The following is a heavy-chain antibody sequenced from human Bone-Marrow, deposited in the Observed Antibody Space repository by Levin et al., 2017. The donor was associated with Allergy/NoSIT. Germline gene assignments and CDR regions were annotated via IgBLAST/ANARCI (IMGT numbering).Heavy chain of an antibody. J-gene: IGHJ6*02. D-gene: IGHD3/OR15-3a*01. CDR3: VRVDWLLNDYFGMDA. CDR2: IHSSGNT. V-gene: IGHV4-38-2*01. CDR1: DYSISSGYF. Sequence: SSETLSLTCAVSDYSISSGYFWGWVRQPPGKGLEWIGYIHSSGNTNYSPSLKSRVTISVDTSKNQFSLHLSSVTAADTAVYYCVRVDWLLNDYFGMDAWGRGTTVTVSS.